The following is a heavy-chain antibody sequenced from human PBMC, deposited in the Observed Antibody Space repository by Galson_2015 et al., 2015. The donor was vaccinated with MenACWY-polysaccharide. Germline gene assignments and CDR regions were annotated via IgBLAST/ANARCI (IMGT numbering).Heavy chain of an antibody. Sequence: SETLSLTCAVYGGSFSGYYWSWIRQPPGKGLEWIGEINHSGSTNYNPSLKSRVTISVDTSKNQFSLKLSSVTAADTAVYYCARGRGQYYDFWSGYPLVFDYWGQGTLVTVSS. V-gene: IGHV4-34*01. CDR1: GGSFSGYY. CDR3: ARGRGQYYDFWSGYPLVFDY. D-gene: IGHD3-3*01. CDR2: INHSGST. J-gene: IGHJ4*02.